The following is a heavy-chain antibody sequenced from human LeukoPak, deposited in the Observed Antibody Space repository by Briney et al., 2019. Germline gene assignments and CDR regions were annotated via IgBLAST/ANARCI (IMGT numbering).Heavy chain of an antibody. Sequence: PGGSLRLSCAASGFTFDDYAMHWVRQAPGRGLEWVSAISSGGSTYYADSVKGRFSISRDNSRNTLYLQMNSLRVEDAAIYHCAKHSAIGTLDFWGQGSLVTVSS. CDR1: GFTFDDYA. CDR2: ISSGGST. J-gene: IGHJ4*02. V-gene: IGHV3-23*01. D-gene: IGHD6-13*01. CDR3: AKHSAIGTLDF.